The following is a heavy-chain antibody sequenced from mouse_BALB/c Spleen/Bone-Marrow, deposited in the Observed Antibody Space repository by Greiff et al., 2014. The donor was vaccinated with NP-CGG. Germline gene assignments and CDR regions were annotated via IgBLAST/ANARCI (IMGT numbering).Heavy chain of an antibody. Sequence: QVQLQQSGAELMKPGASVKTSCKATGYTFSSYWIEWIKQRPGHGLEWIGEIFPGSVTTNYNGKFKGKATFTADTSSNTAYMQLSSLTSEDSAVYYCARDHFDHWGPGTTLTVSA. CDR1: GYTFSSYW. CDR3: ARDHFDH. J-gene: IGHJ2*01. CDR2: IFPGSVTT. V-gene: IGHV1-9*01.